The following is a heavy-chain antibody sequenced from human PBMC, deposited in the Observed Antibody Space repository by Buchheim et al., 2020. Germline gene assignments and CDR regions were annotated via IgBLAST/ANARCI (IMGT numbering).Heavy chain of an antibody. J-gene: IGHJ4*02. Sequence: QAQLVESGGGVVQPGRSLRLSCAASGFSISSYGMHWVRQAPGKGLEWVAVISYDGSNKYYADSVKGRFTISRDNSKNTLFLQMNSLGAEDTAVYYCAKEDYDGSGSYLGYWGQGTL. CDR3: AKEDYDGSGSYLGY. D-gene: IGHD3-10*01. V-gene: IGHV3-30*18. CDR2: ISYDGSNK. CDR1: GFSISSYG.